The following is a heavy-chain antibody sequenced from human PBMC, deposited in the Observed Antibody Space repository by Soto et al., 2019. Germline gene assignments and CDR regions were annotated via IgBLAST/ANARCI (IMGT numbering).Heavy chain of an antibody. V-gene: IGHV4-59*01. CDR2: IYYSGST. D-gene: IGHD2-8*01. CDR3: ARARLMNGGFDY. Sequence: SATLSLTCTVSGGSISSYYWSWIRQPPGKGLEWIGYIYYSGSTNYNPSLKSRVTISVDTSKNQFSLKLSSVTAADTAVYYCARARLMNGGFDYWGQGTLVTVSS. J-gene: IGHJ4*02. CDR1: GGSISSYY.